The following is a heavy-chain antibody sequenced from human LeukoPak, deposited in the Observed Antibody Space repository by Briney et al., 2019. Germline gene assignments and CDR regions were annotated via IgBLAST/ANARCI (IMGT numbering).Heavy chain of an antibody. V-gene: IGHV1-46*01. D-gene: IGHD2-15*01. Sequence: ASVKVSCKASGYTFTGYYMHWVRQAPGQGLEWMGSIIPQFGTPNYAQKLQGRLTISTDESTNTVYMELSSLRSEDTAVYYCARLPAIGYCSGGSCFLVDSWGQGSLVTVSS. CDR1: GYTFTGYY. CDR3: ARLPAIGYCSGGSCFLVDS. J-gene: IGHJ4*02. CDR2: IIPQFGTP.